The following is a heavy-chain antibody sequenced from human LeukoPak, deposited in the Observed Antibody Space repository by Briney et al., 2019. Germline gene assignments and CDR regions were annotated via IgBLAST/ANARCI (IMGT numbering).Heavy chain of an antibody. CDR3: TLSNHDIWTGYYYGIDV. CDR2: ISYDGSNK. Sequence: GGSLRLSCVAYGVSFSSYAMHRVRQAPGKRLERVAVISYDGSNKYYADSVKGRFTISRDNSKNTLYLQMNSLRAEDTAVYYCTLSNHDIWTGYYYGIDVWGQGTTVTVS. V-gene: IGHV3-30-3*01. J-gene: IGHJ6*02. D-gene: IGHD3-9*01. CDR1: GVSFSSYA.